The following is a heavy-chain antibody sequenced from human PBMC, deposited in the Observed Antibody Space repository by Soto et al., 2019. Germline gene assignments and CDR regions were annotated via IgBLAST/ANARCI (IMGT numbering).Heavy chain of an antibody. J-gene: IGHJ4*02. V-gene: IGHV4-61*01. D-gene: IGHD1-26*01. CDR1: GGSVGSGSYY. Sequence: SETLSLTCTVSGGSVGSGSYYWSWIRQPPGKGLEWIGYIYYSGSTNYNPSLKSRVTISVDTSKNQFSLKLSSVTAADTAVYYCARDGWELLGSHYFDYWGQGTLVTVSS. CDR2: IYYSGST. CDR3: ARDGWELLGSHYFDY.